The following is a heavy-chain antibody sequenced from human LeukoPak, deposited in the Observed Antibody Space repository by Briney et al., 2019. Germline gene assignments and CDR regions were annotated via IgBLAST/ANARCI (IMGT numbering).Heavy chain of an antibody. D-gene: IGHD2/OR15-2a*01. CDR3: ARDSVIYDYYYYGMDV. V-gene: IGHV4-59*01. Sequence: PSETLSLTCTVSGGSISSYYWSWIRQPPGKGLEWIGYIYYSGSTNYNPSLKSRVTISVDTSKNQFSLKLSSVTAADTAVYYCARDSVIYDYYYYGMDVWGQGTTVTVSS. J-gene: IGHJ6*02. CDR2: IYYSGST. CDR1: GGSISSYY.